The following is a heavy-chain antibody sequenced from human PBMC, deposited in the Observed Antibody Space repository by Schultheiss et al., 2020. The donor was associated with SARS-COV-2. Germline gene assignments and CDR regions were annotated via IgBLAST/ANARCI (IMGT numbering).Heavy chain of an antibody. CDR1: GGSISSYY. V-gene: IGHV4-59*01. J-gene: IGHJ6*03. Sequence: GSLRLSCTVSGGSISSYYWSWIRQPPGKGLEWIGYIYYSGSTNYNPSLKSRVTIAVDTSKNQFSLKLSSVTAADTAVYYCARGSDCSSTSCYRGGRYYYYMDVWGKGTTVTVSS. D-gene: IGHD2-2*02. CDR3: ARGSDCSSTSCYRGGRYYYYMDV. CDR2: IYYSGST.